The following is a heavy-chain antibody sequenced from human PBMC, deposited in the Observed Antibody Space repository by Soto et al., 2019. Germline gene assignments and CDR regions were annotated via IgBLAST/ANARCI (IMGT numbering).Heavy chain of an antibody. CDR3: ARGAWSIAAKYGMDV. CDR2: TYYRSKWYN. V-gene: IGHV6-1*01. D-gene: IGHD6-6*01. J-gene: IGHJ6*02. Sequence: PSQTRALTCAISVDIVSSNSAAWNCIRQSPSRGLEWLGRTYYRSKWYNDYAVSVKSRITINPDTSKNQFSLQLNSVTPEDTAVYYCARGAWSIAAKYGMDVWGQGSTVTVSS. CDR1: VDIVSSNSAA.